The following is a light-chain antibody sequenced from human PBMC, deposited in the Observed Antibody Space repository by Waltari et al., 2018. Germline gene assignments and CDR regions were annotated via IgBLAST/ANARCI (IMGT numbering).Light chain of an antibody. CDR3: SSYTSSSTYVV. CDR1: TSCVGSYNR. Sequence: QSALTQPPSVSGSPGPSVTISCTGTTSCVGSYNRFSWYQRPPGTAPKLMIYEVSNRPSGVPDRFSGSKSGNTASLTISGLQAEDEADYYCSSYTSSSTYVVFGGGTKLTVL. J-gene: IGLJ2*01. CDR2: EVS. V-gene: IGLV2-18*02.